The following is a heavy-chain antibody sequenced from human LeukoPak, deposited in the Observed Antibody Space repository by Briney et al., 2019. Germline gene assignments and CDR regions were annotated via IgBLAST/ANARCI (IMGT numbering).Heavy chain of an antibody. CDR1: GYSISGGNY. Sequence: SETLSLTCTVSGYSISGGNYWGWIRQPPGKGLEWIGTIYHGGSTYYNPSLESRVTISLDTSKNHFSLNLTSVTAADTAMYYCARVAERTWLPYDAAFDIWGLGTMVTVSS. CDR2: IYHGGST. CDR3: ARVAERTWLPYDAAFDI. D-gene: IGHD3-9*01. V-gene: IGHV4-38-2*02. J-gene: IGHJ3*02.